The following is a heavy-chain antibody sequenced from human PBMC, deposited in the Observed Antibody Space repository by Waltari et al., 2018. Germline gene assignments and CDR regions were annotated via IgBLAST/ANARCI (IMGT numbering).Heavy chain of an antibody. CDR2: INHSGST. CDR3: ARLTIAVAVYFDY. D-gene: IGHD6-19*01. J-gene: IGHJ4*02. V-gene: IGHV4-34*01. Sequence: QVQLKQWGAGLLKPSETLSLTCAVYGGSFSGYYWSWIRQPPGKGLEWIGEINHSGSTNYNPSLKSRVTISVDTSKNQFSLKLSSVTAADTAVYYCARLTIAVAVYFDYWGQGTLVTVSS. CDR1: GGSFSGYY.